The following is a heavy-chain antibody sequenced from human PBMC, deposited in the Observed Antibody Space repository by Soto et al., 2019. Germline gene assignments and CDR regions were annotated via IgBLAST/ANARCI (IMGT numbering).Heavy chain of an antibody. CDR3: ARDLPYEAKSYYYGMGV. V-gene: IGHV4-30-4*08. Sequence: SETMSLACTVSGGSISSRDYYWSWIRQPPGKGLEWIGYIYYTGTTCYNPSLKRGVTISVDTSNNQFSLKLTSGTAADTAVYYCARDLPYEAKSYYYGMGVWGQGTTVTVSS. CDR1: GGSISSRDYY. D-gene: IGHD5-12*01. CDR2: IYYTGTT. J-gene: IGHJ6*02.